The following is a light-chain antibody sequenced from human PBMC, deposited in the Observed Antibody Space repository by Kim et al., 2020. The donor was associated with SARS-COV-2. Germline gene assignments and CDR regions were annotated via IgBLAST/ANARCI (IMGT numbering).Light chain of an antibody. Sequence: APGKTARITCGGNNIGSKSVHWYQQKPGQAPVLVIYYDSDRPSGIPERFSGSNSGNTATLTISRVEGGDEADYYCQVWDSSSDHPVFGGGTKVTVL. CDR2: YDS. V-gene: IGLV3-21*04. CDR3: QVWDSSSDHPV. CDR1: NIGSKS. J-gene: IGLJ3*02.